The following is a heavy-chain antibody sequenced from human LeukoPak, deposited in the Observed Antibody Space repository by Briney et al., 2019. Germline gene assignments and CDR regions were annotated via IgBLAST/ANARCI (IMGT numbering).Heavy chain of an antibody. CDR3: ARDYLVGGTDAFDI. CDR2: IGGSGSNI. D-gene: IGHD1-1*01. J-gene: IGHJ3*02. V-gene: IGHV3-48*03. Sequence: PGGSLRLSCAAPGFTFSSYEMNWVRQAPGKGLEWVSYIGGSGSNIYYTDSVKGRFTISRDNAKNSLYLQMNRLRGEHTAVYYCARDYLVGGTDAFDIWGEGTMVTVSS. CDR1: GFTFSSYE.